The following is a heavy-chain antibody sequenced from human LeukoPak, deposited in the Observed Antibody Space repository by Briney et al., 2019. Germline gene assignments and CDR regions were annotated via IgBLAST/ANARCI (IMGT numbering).Heavy chain of an antibody. V-gene: IGHV3-53*01. CDR2: IYSGGFT. Sequence: GGSLRLSCAVSGFSVSGNYINWVRRAPGKGLEWVSVIYSGGFTNYADSVRGRFTISRDNAKNSLFLQMNSLRDEDTAVYYCARGYYSLGYFDYWGQGALVTVSS. CDR1: GFSVSGNY. J-gene: IGHJ4*02. D-gene: IGHD3-22*01. CDR3: ARGYYSLGYFDY.